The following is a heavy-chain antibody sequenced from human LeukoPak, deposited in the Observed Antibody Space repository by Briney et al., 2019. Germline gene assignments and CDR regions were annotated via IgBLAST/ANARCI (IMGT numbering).Heavy chain of an antibody. J-gene: IGHJ4*02. CDR1: GFTFSDYY. V-gene: IGHV3-11*04. CDR3: ARVGASYCSGGSCYISYFDY. D-gene: IGHD2-15*01. Sequence: GGSLRLSCAASGFTFSDYYMSWIRQAPGKGLEWVSYISSSGSTIYYADSVKGRFTISRDNAKNSLYLQMNSLRAEDTAVYYCARVGASYCSGGSCYISYFDYWGQGTLVTVSS. CDR2: ISSSGSTI.